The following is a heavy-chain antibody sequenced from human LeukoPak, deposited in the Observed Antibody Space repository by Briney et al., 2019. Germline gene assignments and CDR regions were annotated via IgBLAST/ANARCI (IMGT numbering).Heavy chain of an antibody. CDR3: ARDLFRTPYYYMDV. Sequence: GASVKVSCKASGYTFTGYSMHWVRQAPGQGLEWMGWIYPHSGGTNYAQKFQGRVTMSRDTSISTAYMELSRLRSDDTAVYYCARDLFRTPYYYMDVWGKGATVTVAS. D-gene: IGHD1-1*01. CDR1: GYTFTGYS. J-gene: IGHJ6*03. CDR2: IYPHSGGT. V-gene: IGHV1-2*02.